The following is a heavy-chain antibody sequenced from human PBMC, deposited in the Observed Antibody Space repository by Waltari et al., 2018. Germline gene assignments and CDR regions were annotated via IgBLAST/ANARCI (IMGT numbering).Heavy chain of an antibody. CDR3: AREDIVSATQWRGNQYRGNCGYDL. CDR1: GFTFSIYG. Sequence: QVYLVESGGGVVQPGDSLRLSCESSGFTFSIYGMHWVRQAPGKGMGWVAFTRFDGINKHDADSVRGRFTISSDNSKTTLYLQMNSLRSEDAAVYYCAREDIVSATQWRGNQYRGNCGYDLWGQGTLVSVSS. D-gene: IGHD5-12*01. J-gene: IGHJ4*01. V-gene: IGHV3-30*02. CDR2: TRFDGINK.